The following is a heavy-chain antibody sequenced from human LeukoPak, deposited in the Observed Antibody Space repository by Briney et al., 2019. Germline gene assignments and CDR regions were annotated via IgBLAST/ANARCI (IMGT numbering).Heavy chain of an antibody. D-gene: IGHD2-2*01. V-gene: IGHV1-18*01. J-gene: IGHJ6*02. CDR2: ISGYNGNT. CDR1: GYTFTSYG. CDR3: ARDKVPAAHLPYYYYGMDV. Sequence: ASVKVSCKASGYTFTSYGISWVRQAPGQGLEWMGWISGYNGNTNYAQKLQGRVTITTDTSTTTAYMELRSLRSDDTAVYYCARDKVPAAHLPYYYYGMDVWGQGTTVTVSS.